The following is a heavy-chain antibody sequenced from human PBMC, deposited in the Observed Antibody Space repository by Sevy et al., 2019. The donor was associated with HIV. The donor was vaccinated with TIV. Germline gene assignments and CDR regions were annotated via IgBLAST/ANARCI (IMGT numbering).Heavy chain of an antibody. Sequence: GGSLRLSCAASGFTVSSHYMSWVHQAPGKGLEWVSVIYSGGSTYYADSVKGRFTISRDNSKNTLYLQMNSLRAEDTAVYYCARARWALLPNYYYMDVWGKGTTVTVSS. V-gene: IGHV3-53*01. D-gene: IGHD2-15*01. CDR2: IYSGGST. CDR3: ARARWALLPNYYYMDV. J-gene: IGHJ6*03. CDR1: GFTVSSHY.